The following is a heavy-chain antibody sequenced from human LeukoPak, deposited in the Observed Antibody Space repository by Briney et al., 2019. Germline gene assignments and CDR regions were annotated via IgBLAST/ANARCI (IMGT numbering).Heavy chain of an antibody. J-gene: IGHJ4*02. Sequence: GGSLRLSCAASGFTFSSYAMSWVRQAPGKGLEWVSVISGSGDSTYYADSMKGRFTISRDNSKNTLYLQINSLRAEDTAVYYCAIRQAGMALEWGQGTLVTVSS. D-gene: IGHD5-18*01. CDR2: ISGSGDST. V-gene: IGHV3-23*01. CDR1: GFTFSSYA. CDR3: AIRQAGMALE.